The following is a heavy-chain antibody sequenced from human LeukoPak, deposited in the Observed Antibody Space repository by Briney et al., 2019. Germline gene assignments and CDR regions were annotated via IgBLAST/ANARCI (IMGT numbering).Heavy chain of an antibody. Sequence: PSQTLSLSCTVSGGSFISGNYYWNWIRQPPGKGLEWIGYIYYSGSTNYNPSLKSRVTISVDTSKNHFSLSLSSVTAADTAVYYCARSYNGDSYDALDIWGQGTTVTVSS. CDR1: GGSFISGNYY. D-gene: IGHD4-17*01. CDR3: ARSYNGDSYDALDI. CDR2: IYYSGST. V-gene: IGHV4-61*03. J-gene: IGHJ3*02.